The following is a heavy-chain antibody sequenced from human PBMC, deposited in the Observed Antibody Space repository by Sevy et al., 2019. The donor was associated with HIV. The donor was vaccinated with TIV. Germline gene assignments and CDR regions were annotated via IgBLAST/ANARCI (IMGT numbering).Heavy chain of an antibody. D-gene: IGHD3-22*01. CDR2: ISGSAGST. CDR1: GFTFSRYA. Sequence: GESLKISCAASGFTFSRYAMNWVRQAPGKGLEWVSAISGSAGSTYYADSVEGRFTISRDNSKNTLFLQMNSLRVEDTALYYCAKGDRTFYGMDVWGQGTTVTVSS. V-gene: IGHV3-23*01. CDR3: AKGDRTFYGMDV. J-gene: IGHJ6*02.